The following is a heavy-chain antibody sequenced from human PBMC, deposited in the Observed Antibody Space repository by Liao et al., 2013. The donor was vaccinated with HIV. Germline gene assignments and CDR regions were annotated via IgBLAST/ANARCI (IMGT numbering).Heavy chain of an antibody. D-gene: IGHD3-3*01. J-gene: IGHJ4*02. CDR1: GDSIRRSTDY. Sequence: QLQLQESGPGLVKPSATLSLTCSVSGDSIRRSTDYWGWIRQPPRGGLEWIGSIFDTGSTYYNPSLESRVTISLDTPKNQLSLRLRSVTAADTAVYYCARDRLLDDFWSGYSYWGQGTLVTVSS. V-gene: IGHV4-39*07. CDR3: ARDRLLDDFWSGYSY. CDR2: IFDTGST.